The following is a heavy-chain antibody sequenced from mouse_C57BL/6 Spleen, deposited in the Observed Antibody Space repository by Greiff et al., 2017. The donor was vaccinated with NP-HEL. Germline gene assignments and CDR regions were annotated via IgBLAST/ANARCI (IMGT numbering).Heavy chain of an antibody. CDR2: INPNNGGT. Sequence: EVKLMESGPELVKPGAAVKIPCKASRYTFTDYNMDWVKQSHGKSLEWIGDINPNNGGTIYNQKFKGKATLPVDKSSSTAYMELRSLTSEDTAVYYCARITTVVGYFDVWGTGTTVTVSS. CDR1: RYTFTDYN. D-gene: IGHD1-1*01. V-gene: IGHV1-18*01. J-gene: IGHJ1*03. CDR3: ARITTVVGYFDV.